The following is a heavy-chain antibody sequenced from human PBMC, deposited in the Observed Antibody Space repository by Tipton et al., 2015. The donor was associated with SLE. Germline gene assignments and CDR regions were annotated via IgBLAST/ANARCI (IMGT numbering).Heavy chain of an antibody. D-gene: IGHD5-12*01. CDR2: IHHSGIT. J-gene: IGHJ4*02. CDR3: AREYSGYDYRTFDH. Sequence: TLSLTCNVSGYSIRNGYYWGWIRQAPGKGLERTGTIHHSGITYYNPSLKSRVTISVDTSKNQFSLKLRSVTAADTAVYYCAREYSGYDYRTFDHWGQGTLVTVSS. V-gene: IGHV4-38-2*02. CDR1: GYSIRNGYY.